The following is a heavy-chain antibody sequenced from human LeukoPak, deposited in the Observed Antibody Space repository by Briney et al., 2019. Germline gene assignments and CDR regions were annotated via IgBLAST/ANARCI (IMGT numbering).Heavy chain of an antibody. J-gene: IGHJ1*01. Sequence: SETLSLTCTVSGYSLSSGYYWGWIRQPPGKGLEWIGSVDHSGGTYYNPSLRSRVSISVDTSKNQFSLKLSSVTAADTAVYSCARAYGGNSQYFQHWGQGTLVTVSS. V-gene: IGHV4-38-2*02. D-gene: IGHD4-23*01. CDR2: VDHSGGT. CDR3: ARAYGGNSQYFQH. CDR1: GYSLSSGYY.